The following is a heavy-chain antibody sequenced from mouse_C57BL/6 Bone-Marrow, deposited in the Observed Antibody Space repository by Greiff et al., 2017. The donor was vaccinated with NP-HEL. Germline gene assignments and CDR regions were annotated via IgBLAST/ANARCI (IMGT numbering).Heavy chain of an antibody. D-gene: IGHD2-4*01. CDR2: IYPGGGYT. Sequence: QVQLKESGAELVRPGTSVKMSCKASGYTFTNYWIGWAKQRPGHGLEWIGDIYPGGGYTNYNEKFKGKATLTADKSSSTAYMQFSSLTSEDSAIYYCARLIRKYFDVWGTGTTVTVSS. CDR3: ARLIRKYFDV. V-gene: IGHV1-63*01. J-gene: IGHJ1*03. CDR1: GYTFTNYW.